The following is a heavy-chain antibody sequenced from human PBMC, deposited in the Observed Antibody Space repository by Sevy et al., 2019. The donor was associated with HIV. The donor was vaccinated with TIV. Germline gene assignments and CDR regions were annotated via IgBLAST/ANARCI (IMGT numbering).Heavy chain of an antibody. V-gene: IGHV3-53*01. CDR2: IYSGGST. D-gene: IGHD2-8*01. CDR3: AREAVYCTNGVCSHYGMDV. CDR1: GFTVSSNY. Sequence: GGSLRLSCAASGFTVSSNYMRWVRQAPGKGLEWVSVIYSGGSTYYADSVKGRFTISRDNSKNTLYLQMNSLRAEDTAVYYCAREAVYCTNGVCSHYGMDVWGQGTTVTVSS. J-gene: IGHJ6*02.